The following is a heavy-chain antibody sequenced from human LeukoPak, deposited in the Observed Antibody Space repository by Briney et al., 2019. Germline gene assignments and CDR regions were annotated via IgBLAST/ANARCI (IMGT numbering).Heavy chain of an antibody. Sequence: PSETLSLTCTVSGGPIFTYYWSWIRQPPGKGLEWIGYVYYSGNTNYNPSLKSRVTISVDTSKNQFSLKLRSVTAADTAVYYCARVSYSRSYDYWYFDLWGRGTLVTVSS. J-gene: IGHJ2*01. CDR2: VYYSGNT. CDR3: ARVSYSRSYDYWYFDL. CDR1: GGPIFTYY. D-gene: IGHD6-13*01. V-gene: IGHV4-59*01.